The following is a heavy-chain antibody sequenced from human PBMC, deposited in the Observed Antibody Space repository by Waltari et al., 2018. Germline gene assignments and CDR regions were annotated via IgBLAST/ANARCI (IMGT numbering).Heavy chain of an antibody. CDR2: ITGGGGAT. D-gene: IGHD6-19*01. CDR1: GFTFSNYA. CDR3: AKGKASGLVDWFDP. V-gene: IGHV3-23*01. J-gene: IGHJ5*02. Sequence: EVQLLESGGGLVQPGGSLRLSCAASGFTFSNYAMMWVRQAPGKGLEWVSSITGGGGATFYAASVKGRFTISRDNSKNTLYVQMHSLRVDDSAIYYCAKGKASGLVDWFDPWGQGTLVTVSS.